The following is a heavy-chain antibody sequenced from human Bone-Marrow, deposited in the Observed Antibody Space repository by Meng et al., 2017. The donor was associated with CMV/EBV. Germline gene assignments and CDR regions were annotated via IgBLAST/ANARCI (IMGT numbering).Heavy chain of an antibody. J-gene: IGHJ6*02. D-gene: IGHD1-26*01. CDR3: AGSRVGALYYYYYGMDV. CDR2: IYYSGST. Sequence: SETLSLTCAVYGGSFSGYYWGWIRQPPGKGLEWIGSIYYSGSTYYNPSLKSRVTISVDTSKNQFSLKLSSVTAADTAVYYCAGSRVGALYYYYYGMDVWGQGTTVTVSS. CDR1: GGSFSGYY. V-gene: IGHV4-39*01.